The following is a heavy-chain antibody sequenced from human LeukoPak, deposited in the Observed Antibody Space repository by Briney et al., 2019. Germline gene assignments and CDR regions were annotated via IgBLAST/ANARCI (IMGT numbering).Heavy chain of an antibody. V-gene: IGHV4-61*02. CDR3: ARVAGDPTYFDY. J-gene: IGHJ4*02. CDR2: IYTSGST. Sequence: SETLSLTCTVSGGSISSGSYYWSWIRQPAGKGLEWIGRIYTSGSTNYNPSLKSRVTISVDTSKNQFSLKLSSVTAADTAVYYCARVAGDPTYFDYWGQGTLVTVSS. D-gene: IGHD7-27*01. CDR1: GGSISSGSYY.